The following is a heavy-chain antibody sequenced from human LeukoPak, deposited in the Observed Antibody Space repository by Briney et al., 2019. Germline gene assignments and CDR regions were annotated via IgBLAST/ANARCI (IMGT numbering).Heavy chain of an antibody. Sequence: GGSPRLSCAASGFTFSSNAMTWVRQAPGKGLEWVSVITANGGRTYYADSVKGRFTISRDNSKNTLSLQMNSLRADDTAVYYCAKDGAAPGSGGDYFDYWGQGTLVTVSS. CDR2: ITANGGRT. CDR1: GFTFSSNA. D-gene: IGHD3-10*01. CDR3: AKDGAAPGSGGDYFDY. V-gene: IGHV3-23*01. J-gene: IGHJ4*02.